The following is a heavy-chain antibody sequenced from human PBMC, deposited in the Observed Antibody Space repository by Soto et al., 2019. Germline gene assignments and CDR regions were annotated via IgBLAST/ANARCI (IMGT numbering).Heavy chain of an antibody. V-gene: IGHV1-2*04. D-gene: IGHD6-13*01. Sequence: ASVKVSCKASGYTFTGYYMHWVRQAPEQGLEWMGWINPNSGGTNYAQKFQGWVTMTRDTSISTAYMELSRLRSDDTAVYYCAREKGSSWYRLDYYYGMDVWGQGTTVTVSS. CDR2: INPNSGGT. J-gene: IGHJ6*02. CDR1: GYTFTGYY. CDR3: AREKGSSWYRLDYYYGMDV.